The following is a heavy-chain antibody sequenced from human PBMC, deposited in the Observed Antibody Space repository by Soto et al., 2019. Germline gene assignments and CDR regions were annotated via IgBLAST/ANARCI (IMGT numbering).Heavy chain of an antibody. CDR3: VRNPPKTTVTTNYYYYMDV. D-gene: IGHD4-17*01. CDR2: INAGNGNT. V-gene: IGHV1-3*01. Sequence: ASVKVSCKASGYTFTSYAMHWVRQAPGQRLEWMGWINAGNGNTKYSQKFQGRVTITRDTSASTAYMELSSLRSEDTAVYYCVRNPPKTTVTTNYYYYMDVWGKGTTVTVSS. CDR1: GYTFTSYA. J-gene: IGHJ6*03.